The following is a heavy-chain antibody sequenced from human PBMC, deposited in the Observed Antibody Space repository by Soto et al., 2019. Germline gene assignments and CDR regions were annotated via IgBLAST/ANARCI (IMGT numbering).Heavy chain of an antibody. Sequence: QVQLVQSGAEVKRPGSSVKVSCKASGGTLSDFVINWVRQAPGQGLEWMGGIIPIFGTADYAQTFKGRVTITADESRSTAYMELSSLRSEDTAIYYCASPLQGDYYYCYGLDVWGQGTTVTVSS. CDR2: IIPIFGTA. CDR3: ASPLQGDYYYCYGLDV. D-gene: IGHD4-4*01. CDR1: GGTLSDFV. J-gene: IGHJ6*02. V-gene: IGHV1-69*01.